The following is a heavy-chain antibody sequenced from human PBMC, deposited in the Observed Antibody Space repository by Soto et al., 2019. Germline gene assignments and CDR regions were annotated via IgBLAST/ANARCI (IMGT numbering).Heavy chain of an antibody. CDR3: AKSLYDSSGYQPLGF. CDR2: VSGSGGSI. J-gene: IGHJ4*02. V-gene: IGHV3-23*01. D-gene: IGHD3-22*01. Sequence: PGGSLRLSCAASGFTFNSYAMSWVRQAPDKGLEWVSAVSGSGGSIYYADSVKGRFTISRDNSKNALYLQMNSLRAEDTAVYYCAKSLYDSSGYQPLGFWGQGTLVTVSS. CDR1: GFTFNSYA.